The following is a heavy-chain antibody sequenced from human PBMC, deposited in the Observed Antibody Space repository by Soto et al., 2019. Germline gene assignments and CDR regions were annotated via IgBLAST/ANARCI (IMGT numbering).Heavy chain of an antibody. V-gene: IGHV1-69*12. CDR2: IIPIFGTA. CDR3: ARAGDIVVMVAATRYYYGMDV. Sequence: QVQLVQSGAEVKKPGSSVKVSCKASGGTFSSYDISWVRQAPGQGLEWMGGIIPIFGTANYAQKFQGRVTITADESASTDYMELSSLRSEDTAVYYCARAGDIVVMVAATRYYYGMDVWGQGTTVTVSS. D-gene: IGHD2-15*01. J-gene: IGHJ6*02. CDR1: GGTFSSYD.